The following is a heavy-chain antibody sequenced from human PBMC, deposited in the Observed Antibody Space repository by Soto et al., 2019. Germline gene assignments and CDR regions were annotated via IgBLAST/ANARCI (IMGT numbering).Heavy chain of an antibody. V-gene: IGHV3-23*01. CDR1: GFTFSSYA. Sequence: VQLLESGGGLVQPGGSLRLSCAASGFTFSSYAMSWVRQAPGKGLEWVSAISGSGGSTYYADSVKGRFTISRDNSKNTLYLQMNSLRAEDTAVYYCAKAGYGSGSPKNYYYYGMDVWGQGTTVTVSS. CDR2: ISGSGGST. J-gene: IGHJ6*02. D-gene: IGHD3-10*01. CDR3: AKAGYGSGSPKNYYYYGMDV.